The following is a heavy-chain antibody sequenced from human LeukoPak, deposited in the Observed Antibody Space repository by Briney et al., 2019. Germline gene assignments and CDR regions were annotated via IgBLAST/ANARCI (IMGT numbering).Heavy chain of an antibody. CDR2: IYSGGDT. CDR3: ARDGGYCSGNSCYYYYGLDV. J-gene: IGHJ6*02. V-gene: IGHV3-53*01. Sequence: GGSLRLSCEASGFSVSNTYMSWVRQAPGKGLEWVSVIYSGGDTYYADAVKGRFTISRDSFSNTLYLQMNSLRAEDTAVYYCARDGGYCSGNSCYYYYGLDVWGQGTTVTASS. D-gene: IGHD2-2*01. CDR1: GFSVSNTY.